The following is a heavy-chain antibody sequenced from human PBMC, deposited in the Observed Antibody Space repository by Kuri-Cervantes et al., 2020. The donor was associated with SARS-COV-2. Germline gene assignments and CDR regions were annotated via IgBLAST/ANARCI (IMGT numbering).Heavy chain of an antibody. CDR3: ARDPRRWLQISVSYFDY. D-gene: IGHD5-24*01. CDR1: GFTLSSYA. J-gene: IGHJ4*02. CDR2: ISYDGSNK. Sequence: GESLKISCAASGFTLSSYAMHWVRQAPGKGLEWVAVISYDGSNKYYADSVKGRFTISRDNSKNTLYLQMNSLRAEDTAVYYCARDPRRWLQISVSYFDYWGQGTLVTVSS. V-gene: IGHV3-30-3*01.